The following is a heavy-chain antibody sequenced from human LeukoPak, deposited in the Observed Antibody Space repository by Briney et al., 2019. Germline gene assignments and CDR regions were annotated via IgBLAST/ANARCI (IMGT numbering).Heavy chain of an antibody. V-gene: IGHV3-23*01. CDR3: VGGGWYDRGWFKP. CDR1: GFTFSSYA. Sequence: GGSLRLSCAASGFTFSSYAMSWVRQAPGKGLEWVSYISSSGSSKYYADSVKGRFTISRDNSKNTLYLQMNSLRAEGTAVEYWVGGGWYDRGWFKPWGEGTLVTVSS. D-gene: IGHD3-16*01. J-gene: IGHJ5*02. CDR2: ISSSGSSK.